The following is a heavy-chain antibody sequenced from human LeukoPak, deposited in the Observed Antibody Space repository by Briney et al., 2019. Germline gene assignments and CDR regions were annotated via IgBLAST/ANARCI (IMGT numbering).Heavy chain of an antibody. CDR2: IKQDGSGK. CDR3: ARGVWAPFDS. V-gene: IGHV3-7*01. D-gene: IGHD7-27*01. Sequence: GGSLRLSCAASGSSISNYWMNWVRQAPGKGLEWVANIKQDGSGKNYVDSVKGRFTISRDNAKNSLILQMNSLRDEDTAVYYCARGVWAPFDSWGQGTLVSVSS. CDR1: GSSISNYW. J-gene: IGHJ4*02.